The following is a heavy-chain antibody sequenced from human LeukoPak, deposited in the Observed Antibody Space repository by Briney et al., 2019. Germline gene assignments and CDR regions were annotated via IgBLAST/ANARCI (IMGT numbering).Heavy chain of an antibody. J-gene: IGHJ5*02. CDR1: GYTFTSYD. V-gene: IGHV1-8*01. Sequence: ASVKVSCKASGYTFTSYDINWVRQATGQGLEWMGWMNPNSGNTGYAQKFQGRVTMTRNTSISTAYMELSSLRSEDTAVYYCARVEGYCSSTSCYGNWFDPWSQGTLVTVSS. D-gene: IGHD2-2*01. CDR3: ARVEGYCSSTSCYGNWFDP. CDR2: MNPNSGNT.